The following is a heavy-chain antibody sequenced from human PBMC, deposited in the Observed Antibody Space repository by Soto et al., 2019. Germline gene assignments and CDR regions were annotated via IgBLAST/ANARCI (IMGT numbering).Heavy chain of an antibody. J-gene: IGHJ6*02. V-gene: IGHV3-48*02. CDR2: ISSRSYTI. D-gene: IGHD6-6*01. CDR3: ARGGSSSDNGMDV. CDR1: GFSFSTYS. Sequence: EVQLVESGGGLVQPGGSLRLSCAASGFSFSTYSMNWVRQAPGKGLEWVSYISSRSYTIYYVDSVKGRFTISRDNAKNSLYLQMNSLRDEETAVYYCARGGSSSDNGMDVWGQGTMVTVSS.